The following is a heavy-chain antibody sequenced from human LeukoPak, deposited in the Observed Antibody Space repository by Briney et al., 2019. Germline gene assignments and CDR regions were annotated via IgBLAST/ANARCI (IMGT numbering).Heavy chain of an antibody. CDR1: GGSISSGGYY. D-gene: IGHD4-11*01. J-gene: IGHJ5*02. Sequence: SETLSLTCTVSGGSISSGGYYWSWIRQHPGKGLEWIGYIYYSGSTYYNPSLKSRVTISVDTSKNQFSLELSSVTAADTAVYYCAIPGATVTTGFLGWFDPWGQGTLVTVSS. CDR2: IYYSGST. V-gene: IGHV4-31*03. CDR3: AIPGATVTTGFLGWFDP.